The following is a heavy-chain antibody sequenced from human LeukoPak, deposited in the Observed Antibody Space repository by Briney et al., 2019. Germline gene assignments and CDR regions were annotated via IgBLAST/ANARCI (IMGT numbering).Heavy chain of an antibody. D-gene: IGHD6-6*01. J-gene: IGHJ4*02. CDR3: ARAISSSSIFDY. CDR2: INPNGGST. V-gene: IGHV1-46*01. CDR1: GYTFTNYY. Sequence: ASVKVSCKASGYTFTNYYIHWVRQAPGQGLEWMGIINPNGGSTSYAQKFQGRVTMTRDMSTSTVYMEVSGLRPEDTAVYYCARAISSSSIFDYWGQGTLVTVSS.